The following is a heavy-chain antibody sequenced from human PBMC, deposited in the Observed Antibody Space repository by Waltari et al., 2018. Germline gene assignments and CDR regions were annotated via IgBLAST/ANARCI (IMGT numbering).Heavy chain of an antibody. Sequence: QVQLQESGPGLVKPSETLSLTCTVSGGSISSYYWSWIRQPPGKGLEWIGYIYYSGSTNYNPALKSRVTITRNTSISTAYMELSSLRSEDTAVYYCARGLGITGTKYDGRLDAFDIWGQGTMVTVSS. J-gene: IGHJ3*02. V-gene: IGHV4-59*01. CDR1: GGSISSYY. D-gene: IGHD1-7*01. CDR3: ARGLGITGTKYDGRLDAFDI. CDR2: IYYSGST.